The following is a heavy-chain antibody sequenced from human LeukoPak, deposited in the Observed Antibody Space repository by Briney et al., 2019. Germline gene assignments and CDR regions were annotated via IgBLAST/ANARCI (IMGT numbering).Heavy chain of an antibody. CDR2: ISGSGGNV. CDR3: AKDRPAGGSPLMDY. CDR1: GFTFSNYA. Sequence: QPGGSLRVSCAASGFTFSNYAMSWVRQSPGKGLEWVSVISGSGGNVSYADSVKGRFTISRDNSKNTLYLQMNSLRAEDTAVYYCAKDRPAGGSPLMDYWGQGILVTVSS. D-gene: IGHD1-26*01. V-gene: IGHV3-23*01. J-gene: IGHJ4*02.